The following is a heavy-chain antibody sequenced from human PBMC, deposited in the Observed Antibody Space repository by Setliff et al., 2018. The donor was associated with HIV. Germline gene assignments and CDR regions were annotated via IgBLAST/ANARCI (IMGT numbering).Heavy chain of an antibody. CDR2: INQDESEK. CDR1: GFSFSSYA. D-gene: IGHD3-9*01. Sequence: QPGGSLRLSCAANGFSFSSYAMSWVRQAPGRGLEWVASINQDESEKYYVDSVKGRFTISRDNAQNSLYLQMNSLGAEDTAVYYCARTPGTIWGYDYWGQGTLVTVSS. J-gene: IGHJ4*02. V-gene: IGHV3-7*01. CDR3: ARTPGTIWGYDY.